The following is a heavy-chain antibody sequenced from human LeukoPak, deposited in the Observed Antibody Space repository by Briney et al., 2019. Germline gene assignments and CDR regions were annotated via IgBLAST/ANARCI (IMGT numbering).Heavy chain of an antibody. Sequence: GSSVKVSYKASGYTFTSYYMHWVRQAPGQGLEWMGIINPSGCSTSYAQKFQGRVTMTRDTSTSTVYMELSSLRSEDTAVYYCALGYCSSTSCYMAQMDVWGQGTTVTVSS. CDR1: GYTFTSYY. CDR3: ALGYCSSTSCYMAQMDV. CDR2: INPSGCST. J-gene: IGHJ6*02. D-gene: IGHD2-2*02. V-gene: IGHV1-46*01.